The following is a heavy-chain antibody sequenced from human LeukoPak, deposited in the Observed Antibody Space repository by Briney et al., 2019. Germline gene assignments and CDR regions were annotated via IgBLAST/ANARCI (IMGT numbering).Heavy chain of an antibody. D-gene: IGHD3-3*01. CDR1: GGSISSGSYY. V-gene: IGHV4-61*02. CDR3: ARAYDFWSGYIFDY. Sequence: SQTLSLTCTVSGGSISSGSYYWSWIRQPAGKGLEWIGRIYTSGSTNYNPSLKSRVTISVDTSKNQFSLKLSSVTAADTAVYYCARAYDFWSGYIFDYWGQGTLVTVSS. CDR2: IYTSGST. J-gene: IGHJ4*02.